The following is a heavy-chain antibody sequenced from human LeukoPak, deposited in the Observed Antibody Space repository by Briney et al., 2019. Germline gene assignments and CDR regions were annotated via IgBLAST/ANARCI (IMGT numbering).Heavy chain of an antibody. Sequence: SETLSLTCTVSGGAISSYSWSWIRQPPGKGLEWIGYISHSGSTNSNPSLKSRVTISLDTPKNQFSLKLSSVTAADTAVYYCARGTDSDYWGQGTLVTVSS. CDR3: ARGTDSDY. V-gene: IGHV4-59*01. D-gene: IGHD1-14*01. CDR2: ISHSGST. J-gene: IGHJ4*02. CDR1: GGAISSYS.